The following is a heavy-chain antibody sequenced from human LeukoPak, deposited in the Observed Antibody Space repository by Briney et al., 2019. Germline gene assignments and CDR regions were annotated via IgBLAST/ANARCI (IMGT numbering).Heavy chain of an antibody. D-gene: IGHD5-18*01. CDR2: ISYDGSNE. CDR3: ARARSSYGYGDAFDI. Sequence: PGGSLRLSCAASGFTFSSYGIHWVRQAPGKGLEWVALISYDGSNEYYADSVKGRFTISRDNSKNTLYMQMNSLRAEDTAVYYCARARSSYGYGDAFDIWGQGTMVTVSS. V-gene: IGHV3-30*03. J-gene: IGHJ3*02. CDR1: GFTFSSYG.